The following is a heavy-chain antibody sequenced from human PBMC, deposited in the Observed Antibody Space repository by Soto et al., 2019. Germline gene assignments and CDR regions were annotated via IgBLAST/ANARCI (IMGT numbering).Heavy chain of an antibody. D-gene: IGHD1-1*01. J-gene: IGHJ6*02. Sequence: PGESLKISCQGSGYIFSKYFITWVRQMPGKGLEWMGRIVPGDSDTNYSPSFQGHVTMSTDKSISTAFLQWSSLKASDTAMYYCARQLPGMLDVWGQGTTVTVSS. CDR2: IVPGDSDT. CDR3: ARQLPGMLDV. V-gene: IGHV5-10-1*01. CDR1: GYIFSKYF.